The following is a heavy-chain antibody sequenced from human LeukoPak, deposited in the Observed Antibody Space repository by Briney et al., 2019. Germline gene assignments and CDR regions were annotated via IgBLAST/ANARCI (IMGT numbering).Heavy chain of an antibody. Sequence: ASLKLSCKASGYTFTSYGISWVRQAPGQGLEWMGCISAYNGNTNYAQNLKGRVTITTDTSTNTPYMQMSSLRSHHTAVYYCASDPPTYHHDSSGYYVYDYWGQGTLVTVSP. CDR3: ASDPPTYHHDSSGYYVYDY. D-gene: IGHD3-22*01. J-gene: IGHJ4*02. CDR1: GYTFTSYG. V-gene: IGHV1-18*01. CDR2: ISAYNGNT.